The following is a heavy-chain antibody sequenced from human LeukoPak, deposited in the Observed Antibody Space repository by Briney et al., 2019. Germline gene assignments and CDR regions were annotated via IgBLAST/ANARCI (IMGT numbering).Heavy chain of an antibody. J-gene: IGHJ4*02. V-gene: IGHV3-33*01. Sequence: GGSLRLSCAASGFTFSSYGMHWVRQAPGKGLEWVAVIWYDGSNKYYADSVKGRFTISRDNSEDTLYLQMNSLRAEDTAVYYCVRDPSGSGFAFDSWGQGALVTVSS. CDR2: IWYDGSNK. CDR3: VRDPSGSGFAFDS. CDR1: GFTFSSYG. D-gene: IGHD1-1*01.